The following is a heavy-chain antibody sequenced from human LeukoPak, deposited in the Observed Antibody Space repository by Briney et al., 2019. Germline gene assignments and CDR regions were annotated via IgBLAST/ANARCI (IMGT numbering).Heavy chain of an antibody. CDR1: GGSISSYY. CDR3: ARQGYDILTGYIDAFDI. Sequence: PSETLSLTCTVSGGSISSYYWSWIRQPPGKGLEWIGYISYSWSTNYNPSLKSRVTISIDTSKNQFSLKLRSVTAADTAIYYCARQGYDILTGYIDAFDIWGQGTMATVSS. V-gene: IGHV4-59*08. D-gene: IGHD3-9*01. CDR2: ISYSWST. J-gene: IGHJ3*02.